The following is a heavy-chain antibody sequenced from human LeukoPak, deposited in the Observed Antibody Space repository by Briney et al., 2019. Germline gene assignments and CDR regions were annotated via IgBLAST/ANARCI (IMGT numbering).Heavy chain of an antibody. J-gene: IGHJ4*02. CDR2: ISYDGSNK. CDR1: GFTFSSYG. V-gene: IGHV3-30*03. Sequence: GGSLRLSCAASGFTFSSYGMHWVRQAPGKGLEWVAVISYDGSNKYYADSVKGRFTISRDNSKNTLYLQMNSLRAEDTAVYYCARPRTGYSLSGFDYWGQGTLVTVSS. CDR3: ARPRTGYSLSGFDY. D-gene: IGHD6-13*01.